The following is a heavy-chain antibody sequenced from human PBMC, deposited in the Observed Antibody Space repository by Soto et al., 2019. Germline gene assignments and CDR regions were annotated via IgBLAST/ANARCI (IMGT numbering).Heavy chain of an antibody. CDR1: GFPFSSYW. J-gene: IGHJ6*04. Sequence: EVQLVESGGGSVQPGESLRLSCAASGFPFSSYWIHWVRQAPGKGLVWVSRVKYDGTITNYADSLRGRLTISRDNAKNTVYLQMNSLRVEDTAVYYCVRGAQGGNYVDVWGKGTTVTVSS. CDR2: VKYDGTIT. V-gene: IGHV3-74*01. CDR3: VRGAQGGNYVDV. D-gene: IGHD3-16*01.